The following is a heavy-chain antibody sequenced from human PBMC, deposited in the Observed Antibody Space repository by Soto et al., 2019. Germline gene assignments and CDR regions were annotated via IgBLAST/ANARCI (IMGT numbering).Heavy chain of an antibody. V-gene: IGHV3-7*03. J-gene: IGHJ3*02. CDR1: GFTFSSYW. D-gene: IGHD3-22*01. Sequence: GGSLRLSCAASGFTFSSYWMSWVRQAPGKGLEWVANIKQDGSEKYYVDSVKGRFTISRDNAKNSLYLQMNSLRAEDTAVYYCARDYDSYDDAFDIWGQGTMVTVSS. CDR3: ARDYDSYDDAFDI. CDR2: IKQDGSEK.